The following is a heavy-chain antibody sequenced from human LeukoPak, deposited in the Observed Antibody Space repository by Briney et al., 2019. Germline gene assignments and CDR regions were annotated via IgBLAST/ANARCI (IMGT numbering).Heavy chain of an antibody. V-gene: IGHV3-21*01. CDR1: GFTFSNYE. Sequence: GGSLRLSCAASGFTFSNYEMNWVRQAPGKGLEWVSSISSSSSYIYYADSVKGRFTISRDNAKNSLYLQMNSLRAEDTAVYYCARDVGGRYCSSTSCYSPLWGQGTLVTVSS. CDR2: ISSSSSYI. D-gene: IGHD2-2*01. J-gene: IGHJ4*02. CDR3: ARDVGGRYCSSTSCYSPL.